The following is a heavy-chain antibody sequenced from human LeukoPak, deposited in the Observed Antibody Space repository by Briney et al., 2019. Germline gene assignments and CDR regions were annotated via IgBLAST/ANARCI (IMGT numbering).Heavy chain of an antibody. D-gene: IGHD2-2*01. CDR2: IYYSGST. Sequence: PSETLSLTCAVYGGSFSGYYWSWIRQPPGKGLEWIGYIYYSGSTNYNPSLKSRVTISVDTSKNQFSLKLSSVTAADTAVYYCARVPAAMDWYFDLWGRGTLVTVSS. V-gene: IGHV4-59*01. CDR3: ARVPAAMDWYFDL. J-gene: IGHJ2*01. CDR1: GGSFSGYY.